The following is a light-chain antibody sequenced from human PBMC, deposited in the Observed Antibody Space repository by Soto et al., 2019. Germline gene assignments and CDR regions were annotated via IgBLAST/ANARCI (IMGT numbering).Light chain of an antibody. V-gene: IGLV2-8*01. CDR1: SSDVGAYNY. CDR3: TSYVGNNIWV. J-gene: IGLJ3*02. CDR2: EVT. Sequence: QSALTQPPSASGSPGQSVTISCTGTSSDVGAYNYVSWYQQYPGKAPKLMIYEVTKRPSGVPDRFSGSKSGNTASLTVSGLQXXXXAXXYCTSYVGNNIWVFGGGTKLTVL.